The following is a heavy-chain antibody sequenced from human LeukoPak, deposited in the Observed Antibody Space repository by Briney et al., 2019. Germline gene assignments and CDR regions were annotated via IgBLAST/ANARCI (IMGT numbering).Heavy chain of an antibody. Sequence: GASLKVSCKASGYTFTAYYIHWVRQAPGQGLEWMGLINPNTGVTKFAQRFRGRVTMSRDTSISTAYMEQNRLTSDDTTVYYCARGDYGRADPWGQGSLVTVSS. CDR2: INPNTGVT. J-gene: IGHJ5*02. CDR1: GYTFTAYY. CDR3: ARGDYGRADP. V-gene: IGHV1-2*02. D-gene: IGHD4-17*01.